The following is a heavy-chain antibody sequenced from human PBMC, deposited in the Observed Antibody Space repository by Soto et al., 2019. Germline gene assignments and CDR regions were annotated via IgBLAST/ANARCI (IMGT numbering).Heavy chain of an antibody. D-gene: IGHD2-15*01. Sequence: QVQLVQSGAEVKKPGSSVKVSCKASGGTFSSYTISWVRQAPGQGLEWMGRIIPILGIAPDAQKCQGRVTITAEKATSTAYMELSSLAAEDTAVYYCARLRDRDGMDVWGHGTTVTVSS. CDR1: GGTFSSYT. CDR3: ARLRDRDGMDV. J-gene: IGHJ6*02. V-gene: IGHV1-69*02. CDR2: IIPILGIA.